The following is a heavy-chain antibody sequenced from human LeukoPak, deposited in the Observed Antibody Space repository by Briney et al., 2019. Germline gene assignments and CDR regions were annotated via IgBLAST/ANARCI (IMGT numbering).Heavy chain of an antibody. CDR3: AKDGYSYGDSTGYFDY. J-gene: IGHJ4*02. D-gene: IGHD5-18*01. CDR1: GFTFSSYA. V-gene: IGHV3-23*01. Sequence: GGSLRLSCAASGFTFSSYAMSWVRQAPGKGLEWVSAISDSGGSTYYADSVKGRFTISRDNSKNTLYLPLNSLRAEDTAVYYCAKDGYSYGDSTGYFDYWGQGTLVTVSS. CDR2: ISDSGGST.